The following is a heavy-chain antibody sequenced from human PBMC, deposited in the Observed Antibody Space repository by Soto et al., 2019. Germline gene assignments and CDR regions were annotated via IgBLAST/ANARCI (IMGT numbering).Heavy chain of an antibody. V-gene: IGHV4-34*01. J-gene: IGHJ6*02. CDR1: GGSFSGYY. Sequence: LSLTCDMYGGSFSGYYWTWIRQPPGKGLEWIGEINHIGRTNYNPSLKSRVTIVLDTSKNQFSLKLTSVTAADTAVYYCLMVTFSAMDVWGQGTTVTV. D-gene: IGHD2-15*01. CDR3: LMVTFSAMDV. CDR2: INHIGRT.